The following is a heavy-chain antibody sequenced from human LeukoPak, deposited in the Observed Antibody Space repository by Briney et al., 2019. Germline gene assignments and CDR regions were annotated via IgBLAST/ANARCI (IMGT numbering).Heavy chain of an antibody. CDR2: IYYSGST. Sequence: KPSETLSLTCTVSGGSISRSGYYWGWIRQPPGQGLDWIGTIYYSGSTYYSPSLRGRVTISVDTSKNQFSLSLSSVTAADTAVYYCARHSVVRLGELSPDYWGQGTLVTVSS. CDR1: GGSISRSGYY. V-gene: IGHV4-39*01. D-gene: IGHD3-16*02. CDR3: ARHSVVRLGELSPDY. J-gene: IGHJ4*02.